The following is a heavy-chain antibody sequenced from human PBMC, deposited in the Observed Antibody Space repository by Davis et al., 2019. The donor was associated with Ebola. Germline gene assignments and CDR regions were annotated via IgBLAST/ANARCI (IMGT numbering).Heavy chain of an antibody. CDR2: ISYDGSNK. J-gene: IGHJ3*02. D-gene: IGHD2-15*01. V-gene: IGHV3-30-3*01. Sequence: PGGSLRLSCAASGFTFSSYAMHWVRQAPGKGLEWVAVISYDGSNKYYADSVKGRFTISRDNSKNTLYLQMNSLRAEDTAVYYCARDGVVVVSDAFDIWGQGTMVTVSS. CDR3: ARDGVVVVSDAFDI. CDR1: GFTFSSYA.